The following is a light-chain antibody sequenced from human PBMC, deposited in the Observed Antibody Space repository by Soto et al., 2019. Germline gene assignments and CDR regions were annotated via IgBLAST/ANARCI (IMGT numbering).Light chain of an antibody. Sequence: QSALTQPASVSGSPGQSITISCTGTSSDVGNYKYVSWYQQHPGKAPKLMIYEVSNRPSGVSNRFSGSKSGNTASLTISGLQAEDETDYYCFSYTSSGTYVFGTGTKLTXL. CDR2: EVS. V-gene: IGLV2-14*01. J-gene: IGLJ1*01. CDR1: SSDVGNYKY. CDR3: FSYTSSGTYV.